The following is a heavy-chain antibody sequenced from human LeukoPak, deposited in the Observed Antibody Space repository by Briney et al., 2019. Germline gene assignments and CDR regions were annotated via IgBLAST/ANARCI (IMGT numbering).Heavy chain of an antibody. J-gene: IGHJ3*02. D-gene: IGHD2-15*01. CDR1: GVTFSIFS. CDR2: ISSSGSTI. V-gene: IGHV3-48*04. CDR3: ARDVDCSGGSCYSDAFDI. Sequence: GGSLRLSCAASGVTFSIFSMNWVRQAPGKGLEWVSYISSSGSTIYYADSVKGRFTISRDNAKNSLYLQMNSLRAEDTAVYYCARDVDCSGGSCYSDAFDIWGQGTMVTVSS.